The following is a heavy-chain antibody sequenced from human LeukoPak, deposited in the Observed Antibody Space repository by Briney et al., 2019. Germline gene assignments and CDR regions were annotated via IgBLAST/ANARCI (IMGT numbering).Heavy chain of an antibody. Sequence: GGSLRLSCAASGFTFSSYAMHWVRQDPGKGLEWVAVISYDGSNKYYADSVKGRFTISRDNSKNTLYLQMNSLRAEDTAVYYCARGPLVGATTRSGIDYWGQGTLVTVSS. J-gene: IGHJ4*02. CDR2: ISYDGSNK. CDR3: ARGPLVGATTRSGIDY. V-gene: IGHV3-30-3*01. D-gene: IGHD1-26*01. CDR1: GFTFSSYA.